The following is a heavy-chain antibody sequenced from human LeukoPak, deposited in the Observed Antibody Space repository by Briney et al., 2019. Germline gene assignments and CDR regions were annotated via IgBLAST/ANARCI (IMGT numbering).Heavy chain of an antibody. CDR2: IGCDGSCT. CDR3: ARAPLSGTRVHYYYYYMDV. V-gene: IGHV3-20*04. CDR1: GFIFADYD. Sequence: PGGSLRLPCAVSGFIFADYDMIWVRQAPGKGREWVSSIGCDGSCTAYADSLKGRFTISRDNTKDSLYLQINSLRAEDTALYYCARAPLSGTRVHYYYYYMDVWGKGTTVTVSS. J-gene: IGHJ6*03. D-gene: IGHD1-26*01.